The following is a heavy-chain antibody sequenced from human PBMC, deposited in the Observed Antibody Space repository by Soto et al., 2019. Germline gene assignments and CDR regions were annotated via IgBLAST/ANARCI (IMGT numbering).Heavy chain of an antibody. D-gene: IGHD1-7*01. V-gene: IGHV1-58*02. CDR2: IVVGSGNT. Sequence: ASVKVSCKASGYAFTSYAMHWVRQAPGQSLEWIGWIVVGSGNTNYAQKFQERVTITRDMSTSTAYMELSSLRSEDTAVYYCAADRPGTRDPSYYGMDVWGQGTTVTVSS. CDR1: GYAFTSYA. J-gene: IGHJ6*02. CDR3: AADRPGTRDPSYYGMDV.